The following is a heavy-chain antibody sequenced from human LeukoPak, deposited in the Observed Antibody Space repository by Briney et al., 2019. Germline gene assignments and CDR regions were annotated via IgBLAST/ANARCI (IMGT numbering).Heavy chain of an antibody. J-gene: IGHJ4*02. CDR1: GLNFSSRW. CDR3: ARDSGWWRFDF. Sequence: GGSLRLSCAASGLNFSSRWMNWVRQAPGQGLEWVASIKEDGSEKHYVASVKGRFTISRDNGKNSLYLQMNSLRAEDTAVYYCARDSGWWRFDFWGQGTLVTVSS. D-gene: IGHD6-13*01. CDR2: IKEDGSEK. V-gene: IGHV3-7*03.